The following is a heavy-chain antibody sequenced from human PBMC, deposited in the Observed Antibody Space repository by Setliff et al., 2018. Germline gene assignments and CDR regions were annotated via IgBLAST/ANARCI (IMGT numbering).Heavy chain of an antibody. D-gene: IGHD4-4*01. J-gene: IGHJ4*02. CDR1: GYSISSGYY. V-gene: IGHV4-61*02. CDR2: VHSSGDT. Sequence: PSETLSLTCAVSGYSISSGYYWSWIRQPAGKGLEWIGRVHSSGDTKYNPSVKTRVTMSVDTSKNQFSLKLSSATAADTAVYYCARATVGLATIIYFDSWGQGTLVTVSS. CDR3: ARATVGLATIIYFDS.